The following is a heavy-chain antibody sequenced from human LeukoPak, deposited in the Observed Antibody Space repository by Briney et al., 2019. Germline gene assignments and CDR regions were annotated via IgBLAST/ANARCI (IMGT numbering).Heavy chain of an antibody. V-gene: IGHV3-21*05. J-gene: IGHJ5*02. CDR2: ISTSSSYI. Sequence: GGSLRLSCAASGFTFSSYCMSWVRQAPGKGLEWVSYISTSSSYIYYADSLKGRFTISRHNAKNSLYLHMNSLRAEDTAVYYCARGADGVSSNSRGWFDPWGQGTLVTVSS. D-gene: IGHD2-15*01. CDR3: ARGADGVSSNSRGWFDP. CDR1: GFTFSSYC.